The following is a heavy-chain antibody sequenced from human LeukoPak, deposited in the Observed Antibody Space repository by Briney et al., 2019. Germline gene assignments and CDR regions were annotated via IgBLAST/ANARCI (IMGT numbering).Heavy chain of an antibody. CDR1: GYTFTSDY. Sequence: ASVKISCKAPGYTFTSDYSHWVRQAPGQGLEWMGRINPGGGGTSYALKFQDRVTVTRDTSTSTVYMDLRRLRSEDTAVYYCSLDGGRDYYYGSGLEYWGQGTPVTVSS. CDR3: SLDGGRDYYYGSGLEY. D-gene: IGHD3-10*01. V-gene: IGHV1-46*03. CDR2: INPGGGGT. J-gene: IGHJ4*02.